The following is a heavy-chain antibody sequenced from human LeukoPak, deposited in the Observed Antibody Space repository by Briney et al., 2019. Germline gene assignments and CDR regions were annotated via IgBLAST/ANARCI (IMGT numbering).Heavy chain of an antibody. CDR1: GGSISSYY. D-gene: IGHD6-6*01. J-gene: IGHJ3*02. V-gene: IGHV4-59*01. Sequence: SETLSLTCTVSGGSISSYYWSWIRQPPGKGLEWIGYIYYSGSTNYNPSLKSRVTISVDTSKNQFSLKLSSVTAADTAAYYCARTCPARGGAFDIWGQGTMVTVSS. CDR2: IYYSGST. CDR3: ARTCPARGGAFDI.